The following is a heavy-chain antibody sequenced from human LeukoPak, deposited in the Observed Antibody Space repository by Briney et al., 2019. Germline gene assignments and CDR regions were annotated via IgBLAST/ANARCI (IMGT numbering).Heavy chain of an antibody. CDR1: GFTFTNAW. CDR3: TTDLGTYYHGSQRLIPIDY. Sequence: PVGSLRLSCVGSGFTFTNAWMSWVRQAPGKGLEWIGRIKSKTDGETTNYAEPVRGRFAISRDDSKSAVQLQMNSLKIEGTAVYDCTTDLGTYYHGSQRLIPIDYWGQGTLVTVAS. J-gene: IGHJ4*02. V-gene: IGHV3-15*01. D-gene: IGHD3-10*01. CDR2: IKSKTDGETT.